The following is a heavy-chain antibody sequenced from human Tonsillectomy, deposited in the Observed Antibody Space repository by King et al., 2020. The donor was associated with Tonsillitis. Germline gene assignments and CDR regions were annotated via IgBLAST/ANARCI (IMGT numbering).Heavy chain of an antibody. J-gene: IGHJ4*02. CDR3: AKDDRTAMAPFDY. Sequence: VQLVESGGGLVQPGGSLRLSCAASGFTFSSYAMSWVRQAPGKGLEWVSGISGSGSNTDYADSVKGRFTISRDNSKNTLYLQMNSLRAEDAAVYYCAKDDRTAMAPFDYWGQGTLVTVSS. CDR1: GFTFSSYA. V-gene: IGHV3-23*04. D-gene: IGHD5-18*01. CDR2: ISGSGSNT.